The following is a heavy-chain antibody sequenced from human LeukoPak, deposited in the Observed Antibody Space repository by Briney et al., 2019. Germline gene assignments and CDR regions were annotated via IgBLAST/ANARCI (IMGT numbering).Heavy chain of an antibody. Sequence: PGGSLRLSCAAAGIAFGSYWMTWVRQAPGKGLECVANIKPDGSEKYYVDSVEGRFTVSRDNAKNSLFLEMNSLRPEDTAVYYCARGRMAVAGSYEYWGQGALVTVSA. CDR1: GIAFGSYW. J-gene: IGHJ4*02. CDR3: ARGRMAVAGSYEY. CDR2: IKPDGSEK. V-gene: IGHV3-7*05. D-gene: IGHD6-19*01.